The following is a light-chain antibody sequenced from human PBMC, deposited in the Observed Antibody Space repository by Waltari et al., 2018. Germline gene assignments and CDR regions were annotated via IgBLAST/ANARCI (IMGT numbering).Light chain of an antibody. V-gene: IGKV3-15*01. CDR2: EAS. J-gene: IGKJ1*01. CDR3: QQFNDWPRT. CDR1: QSISIN. Sequence: EVVMTQSPATLSVSQGERATLSCRASQSISINMVWYQQRPGQAPRLLIYEASMRATDIPARFSGSGSGTEFTLTISSVQSEDAAVYYCQQFNDWPRTFGQGTKVKIK.